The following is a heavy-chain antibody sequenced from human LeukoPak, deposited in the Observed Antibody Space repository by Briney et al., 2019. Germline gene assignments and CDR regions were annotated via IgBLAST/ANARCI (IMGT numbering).Heavy chain of an antibody. CDR3: ARDPVRNDYGDFHYYYYMDV. V-gene: IGHV1-46*01. J-gene: IGHJ6*03. D-gene: IGHD4-17*01. CDR1: GYTFTSYY. Sequence: APVKVSCKASGYTFTSYYMHWVRQAPGQGLEWMGIINPSGGSTSYAQKFQGRVTMTRDMSTSTVYMGLSSLRSEDTAVYYCARDPVRNDYGDFHYYYYMDVWGKGTTVTVSS. CDR2: INPSGGST.